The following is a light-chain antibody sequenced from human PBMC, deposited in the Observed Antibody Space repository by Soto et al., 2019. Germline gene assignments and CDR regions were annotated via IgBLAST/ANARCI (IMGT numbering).Light chain of an antibody. CDR3: QQYGRSPLMYS. CDR1: QTITSNF. J-gene: IGKJ2*03. Sequence: EIVLTQSPGTLSLSPGERATLSCRASQTITSNFLAWYQQKPGQAPRLLIYGASTRAAGAPDSFSGSGSGTDFTLTITRLEPEDFAVYYCQQYGRSPLMYSFGQGTKLGVK. V-gene: IGKV3-20*01. CDR2: GAS.